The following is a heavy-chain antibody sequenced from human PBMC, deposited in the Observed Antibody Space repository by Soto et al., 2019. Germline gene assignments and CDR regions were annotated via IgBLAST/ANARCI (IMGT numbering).Heavy chain of an antibody. CDR1: GFTFSSYG. J-gene: IGHJ4*02. CDR2: ISDTGGTT. CDR3: AKRVAYKSSSAYLDY. V-gene: IGHV3-23*01. D-gene: IGHD6-6*01. Sequence: EVQLLESGGNLVQPGGSLRLSCAASGFTFSSYGMNWVRQAPGKGLEWVSSISDTGGTTFYADSVKGRFTISRDNSKNTVYLQMNNLIADDKAVYFCAKRVAYKSSSAYLDYWGPGNLVTVSS.